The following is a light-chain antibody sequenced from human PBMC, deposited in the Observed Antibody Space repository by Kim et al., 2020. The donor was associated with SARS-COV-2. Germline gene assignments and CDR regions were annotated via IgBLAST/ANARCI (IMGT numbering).Light chain of an antibody. CDR2: QAN. V-gene: IGLV3-1*01. Sequence: QQKPGQSPVVVIYQANHRPSGITSRFSCSNSGNTATLTLSGTQAMDEADYYCEAWDISTHNYV. J-gene: IGLJ1*01. CDR3: EAWDISTHNYV.